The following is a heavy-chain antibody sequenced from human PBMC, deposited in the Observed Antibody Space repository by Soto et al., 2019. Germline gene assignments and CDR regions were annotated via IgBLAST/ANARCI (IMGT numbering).Heavy chain of an antibody. Sequence: QVQLVQSGAEVKKPGSSVKVSCQASGGAFNSYAITWVRQAPGQGLEWMGGIIPIFGTAKYAQKFQGIVTITADDSTNTGSLQPTNLTSEDTVVYCCTRVGYPSGPTLDYWGQGTLVIGSS. V-gene: IGHV1-69*01. CDR1: GGAFNSYA. CDR3: TRVGYPSGPTLDY. CDR2: IIPIFGTA. J-gene: IGHJ4*02. D-gene: IGHD1-1*01.